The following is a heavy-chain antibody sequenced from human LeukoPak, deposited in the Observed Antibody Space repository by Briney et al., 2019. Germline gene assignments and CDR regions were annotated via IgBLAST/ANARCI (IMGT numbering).Heavy chain of an antibody. J-gene: IGHJ5*02. CDR1: GGTFSSYA. D-gene: IGHD3-3*01. CDR3: ARSTIFGVAMGYNWFDP. Sequence: SVKVSCKASGGTFSSYAISWVRQAPGQGLEWMGGIIPIFGTANYAQKFQGRVTITADESTSTAYMELSSLRSEDTAVYYCARSTIFGVAMGYNWFDPWGQGTLVTVSS. CDR2: IIPIFGTA. V-gene: IGHV1-69*13.